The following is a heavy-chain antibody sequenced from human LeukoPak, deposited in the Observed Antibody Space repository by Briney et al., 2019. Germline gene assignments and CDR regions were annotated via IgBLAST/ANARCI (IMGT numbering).Heavy chain of an antibody. CDR2: IIPIFGTA. V-gene: IGHV1-69*01. J-gene: IGHJ6*02. Sequence: SVKVSCKASVGTFSSYAISWVRQAPGQGGEWRGGIIPIFGTANYAQKLQGRVTITADESTSTAYMELSSLRSEDTAVYYCARVADVSRYGMDVWGQGTTVTVSS. CDR3: ARVADVSRYGMDV. CDR1: VGTFSSYA.